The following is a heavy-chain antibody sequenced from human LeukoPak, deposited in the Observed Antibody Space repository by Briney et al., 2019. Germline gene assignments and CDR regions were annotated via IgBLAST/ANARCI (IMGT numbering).Heavy chain of an antibody. J-gene: IGHJ4*02. CDR3: AKDYRWLGFDY. V-gene: IGHV3-30*18. D-gene: IGHD6-19*01. CDR2: ISYDGSNK. CDR1: GFTFNSYG. Sequence: GGSLRLSCAASGFTFNSYGMHWVRQAPGKGLEWVAVISYDGSNKYYADSVKGRFTISRDNSKNTLYLQMNSLRAEDTAVYYCAKDYRWLGFDYWGQGTLVTVSS.